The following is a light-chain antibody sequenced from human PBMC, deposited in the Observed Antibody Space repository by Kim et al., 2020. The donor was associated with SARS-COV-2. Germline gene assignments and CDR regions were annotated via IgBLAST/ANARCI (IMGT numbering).Light chain of an antibody. CDR2: DAS. V-gene: IGKV3-11*01. CDR3: QQRSRWPVT. CDR1: QSVSTY. J-gene: IGKJ4*01. Sequence: DIVLTQSPATLSLSPGERATLSCRASQSVSTYLAWYQQRPGQAPRVLIYDASNRATGIPARFSGSGSGTDFTLTISSLQPEDFAVYYCQQRSRWPVTFGGGSKVDIK.